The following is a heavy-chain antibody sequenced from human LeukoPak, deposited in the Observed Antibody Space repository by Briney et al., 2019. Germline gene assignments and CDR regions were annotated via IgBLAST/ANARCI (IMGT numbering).Heavy chain of an antibody. J-gene: IGHJ4*02. V-gene: IGHV3-48*01. CDR3: AREGSGSYYGADY. CDR2: ISSSSSTI. D-gene: IGHD1-26*01. CDR1: GFTFSSYS. Sequence: PGGSLRLSCAASGFTFSSYSMNWVRQAPGKGLEWVSYISSSSSTIYYADSVKGRFTISRDNAKNSLYLQMNSLRAEDTAVYYCAREGSGSYYGADYWGQGTLVTVSS.